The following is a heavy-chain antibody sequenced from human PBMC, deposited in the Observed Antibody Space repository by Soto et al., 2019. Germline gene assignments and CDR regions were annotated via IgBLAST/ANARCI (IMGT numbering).Heavy chain of an antibody. D-gene: IGHD2-2*01. Sequence: PSETLSLTCTVSGGSISSSGYYWSWIRQHPGKGLEWIGYIYYSGNTHYNPSLRSRVIMSLITSKNQFSLKLNSVSAADTAVYYCPRVRCRRNSCLRLDYWGQGTLATVSS. J-gene: IGHJ4*02. CDR3: PRVRCRRNSCLRLDY. CDR1: GGSISSSGYY. V-gene: IGHV4-31*03. CDR2: IYYSGNT.